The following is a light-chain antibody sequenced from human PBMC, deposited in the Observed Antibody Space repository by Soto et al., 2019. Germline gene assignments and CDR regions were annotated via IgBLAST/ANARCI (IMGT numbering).Light chain of an antibody. CDR1: QNIRGN. Sequence: EIVMTQSPATLSVSPGERATLSCRASQNIRGNLAWYQQKPGHPPTLLVSDASTRARNIPARFNGSGSGTEFTLTISSLQSEDFAVYYCQQYNNWPPWTFGQGTKVEIK. CDR2: DAS. J-gene: IGKJ1*01. CDR3: QQYNNWPPWT. V-gene: IGKV3-15*01.